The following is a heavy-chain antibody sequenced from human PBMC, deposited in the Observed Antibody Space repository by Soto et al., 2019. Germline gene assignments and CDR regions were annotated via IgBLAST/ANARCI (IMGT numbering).Heavy chain of an antibody. D-gene: IGHD3-16*01. CDR3: ARDEGLRFGRLVFDY. CDR1: GYTFTSYG. CDR2: ISAYNGNT. V-gene: IGHV1-18*01. Sequence: GASVKVSCKASGYTFTSYGISGVRQAPGQGLEWMGWISAYNGNTNYAQKLQGRVTMTTDTSTSTAYMELRSLRSDDTAVYYCARDEGLRFGRLVFDYWGQGTLVTVSS. J-gene: IGHJ4*02.